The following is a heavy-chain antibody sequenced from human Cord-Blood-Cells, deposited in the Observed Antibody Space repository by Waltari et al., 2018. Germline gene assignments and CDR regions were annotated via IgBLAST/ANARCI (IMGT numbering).Heavy chain of an antibody. CDR3: APIYGSGSYFSR. J-gene: IGHJ4*02. D-gene: IGHD3-10*01. CDR1: GGSFSGYY. CDR2: IMHSGRT. Sequence: QVQLQQWGAGLLKPSETLSLTCAVYGGSFSGYYWSWIRQPPGKGLEWMGEIMHSGRTNYNPSLKSRVTISIDTSKNQFSLTLSSVTAADTAVYYCAPIYGSGSYFSRWGQGTLVTVSS. V-gene: IGHV4-34*12.